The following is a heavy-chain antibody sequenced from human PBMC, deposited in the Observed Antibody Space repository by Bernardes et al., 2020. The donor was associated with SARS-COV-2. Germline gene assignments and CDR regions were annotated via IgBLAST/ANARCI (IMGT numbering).Heavy chain of an antibody. CDR2: IRSKTDGGTT. CDR1: RFTFSNAW. CDR3: TTDLHDYGDFDY. V-gene: IGHV3-15*01. D-gene: IGHD4-17*01. J-gene: IGHJ4*02. Sequence: GGSLRLSCAASRFTFSNAWMSWVRQAPGKGLEWVGRIRSKTDGGTTDYAAFVKGRFTISRDDSKNTMYLQMNSLKTEDTAVYYCTTDLHDYGDFDYWGQGTLVTVSS.